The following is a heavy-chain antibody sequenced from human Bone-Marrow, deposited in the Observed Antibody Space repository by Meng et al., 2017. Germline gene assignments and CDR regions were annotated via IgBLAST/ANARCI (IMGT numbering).Heavy chain of an antibody. CDR3: ARDEDISAAGKLFGDY. Sequence: RVEAGAGGKRAGASVKVSCKASGYTFPDYWLQWVRRAPGQGLEWMGRINPKSGDTHYAQRFQGRVTMTGDTSISTAYMELSGLRSDDTAMYYCARDEDISAAGKLFGDYWGQGTLVTVSS. CDR1: GYTFPDYW. J-gene: IGHJ4*02. V-gene: IGHV1-2*06. D-gene: IGHD6-13*01. CDR2: INPKSGDT.